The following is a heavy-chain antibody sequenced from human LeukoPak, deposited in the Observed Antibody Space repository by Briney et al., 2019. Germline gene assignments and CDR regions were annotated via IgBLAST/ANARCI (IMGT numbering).Heavy chain of an antibody. V-gene: IGHV7-4-1*02. CDR3: ARDTWYYDYVWGSYRRSTPYY. CDR1: GYTFTSYA. CDR2: INTNTGNP. D-gene: IGHD3-16*02. J-gene: IGHJ4*02. Sequence: ASVKVSCKASGYTFTSYAMNWVRRAPGQGLEWMGWINTNTGNPTYAQGFTGRFVFSLDTSVSTAYLQISSLKAEDTAVYYCARDTWYYDYVWGSYRRSTPYYWGQGTLVTVSS.